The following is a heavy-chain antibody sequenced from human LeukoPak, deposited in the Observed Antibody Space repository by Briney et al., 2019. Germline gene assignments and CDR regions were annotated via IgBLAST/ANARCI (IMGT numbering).Heavy chain of an antibody. D-gene: IGHD2-2*01. CDR3: ARDPDIVVVPAATNDAFDI. Sequence: PSETLSLTCTVSGGSISSSSYYWGWIRQPPGKGLEWIGSIYYSGSTYYNPSLKSRVTISVDTSKNQFSLKLSSVTAADTAVYYCARDPDIVVVPAATNDAFDIWGQGTMVTVSS. V-gene: IGHV4-39*07. CDR1: GGSISSSSYY. CDR2: IYYSGST. J-gene: IGHJ3*02.